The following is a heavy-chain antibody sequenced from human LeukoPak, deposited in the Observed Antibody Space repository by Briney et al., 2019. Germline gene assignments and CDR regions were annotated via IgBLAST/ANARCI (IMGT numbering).Heavy chain of an antibody. J-gene: IGHJ4*02. V-gene: IGHV3-7*01. Sequence: GGSLRLSCAASGFMFGANWMSWVRQAPGKGLEWVANIRGDRSDEYYADSVRGRFTISRDNAKNSLYLQMNSLRAEDTAVYYCARLALGGYAGYWGQGTLVTVSS. CDR3: ARLALGGYAGY. CDR2: IRGDRSDE. D-gene: IGHD5-12*01. CDR1: GFMFGANW.